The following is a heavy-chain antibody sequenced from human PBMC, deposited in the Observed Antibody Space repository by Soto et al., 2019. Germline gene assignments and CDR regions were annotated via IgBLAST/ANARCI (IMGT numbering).Heavy chain of an antibody. Sequence: VASVKVSCKASGGTFSSYAIGWVRQAPGQGLEWMGGIIPIFGTANYAQKFQGRVTITADESTSTAYMELSSLRSEDTAVYYCARVDYESLSYYYGMAVWGQGTTVTVSS. D-gene: IGHD4-17*01. CDR1: GGTFSSYA. J-gene: IGHJ6*02. CDR3: ARVDYESLSYYYGMAV. V-gene: IGHV1-69*13. CDR2: IIPIFGTA.